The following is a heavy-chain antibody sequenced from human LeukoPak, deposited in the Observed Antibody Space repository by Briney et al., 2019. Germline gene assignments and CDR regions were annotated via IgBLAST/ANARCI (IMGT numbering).Heavy chain of an antibody. Sequence: ASVKVSCKASGYTFTSYGISWVRQAPGQGLERMGWISAYNGNTNYAQKLQGRVTMTTDTSTSTAYMELRSLRSDDTAVYYCARDEDILTGDHDAFDIWGQGTMVTVSS. CDR3: ARDEDILTGDHDAFDI. J-gene: IGHJ3*02. V-gene: IGHV1-18*01. CDR1: GYTFTSYG. D-gene: IGHD3-9*01. CDR2: ISAYNGNT.